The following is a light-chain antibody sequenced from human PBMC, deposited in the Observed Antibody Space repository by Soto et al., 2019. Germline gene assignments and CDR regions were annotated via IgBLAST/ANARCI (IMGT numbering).Light chain of an antibody. V-gene: IGLV2-14*01. Sequence: QSALTQPASVSGSPGQTITISCTGTSSDIGNYDFVSWYQQVPGTAPKAMIYEVSSRPSGVSNRFSGSKSGNTASLTISGLQAEDEAYYYCSSYTTSTAFNVFGGGTKLTVL. CDR2: EVS. CDR3: SSYTTSTAFNV. J-gene: IGLJ2*01. CDR1: SSDIGNYDF.